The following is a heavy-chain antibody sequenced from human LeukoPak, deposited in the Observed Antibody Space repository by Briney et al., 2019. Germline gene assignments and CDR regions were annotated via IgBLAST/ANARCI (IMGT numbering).Heavy chain of an antibody. CDR2: VDPEDGET. D-gene: IGHD5-18*01. J-gene: IGHJ4*02. CDR3: ATGLSPGGYSYGYY. Sequence: ISCKVSGYTFTDYYMHWVQQAPGKELDWMGLVDPEDGETIYAGKFQGRDTITADTSTDTAYMELSSLRSKDTDVDHCATGLSPGGYSYGYYWGQGTLVTASS. CDR1: GYTFTDYY. V-gene: IGHV1-69-2*01.